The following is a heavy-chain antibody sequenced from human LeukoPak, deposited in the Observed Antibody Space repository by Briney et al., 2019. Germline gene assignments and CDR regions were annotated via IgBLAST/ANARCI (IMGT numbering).Heavy chain of an antibody. J-gene: IGHJ4*02. Sequence: PSETLSLTCTVSGYSISSGYYWGWIWQPPGKGLEWIGSIYHSGSTYYNPSLKSRVTISVDTSKNQFSLKLSSVTAADTAVYYCARASDYYDSSGPYYFDYWGQGTLVTVSS. CDR1: GYSISSGYY. V-gene: IGHV4-38-2*02. CDR3: ARASDYYDSSGPYYFDY. D-gene: IGHD3-22*01. CDR2: IYHSGST.